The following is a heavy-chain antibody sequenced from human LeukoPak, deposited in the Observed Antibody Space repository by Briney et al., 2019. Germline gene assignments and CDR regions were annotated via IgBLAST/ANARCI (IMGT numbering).Heavy chain of an antibody. J-gene: IGHJ5*02. CDR3: AKGGKMITFGGVIVIPVHNWFDP. V-gene: IGHV3-23*01. CDR2: ISGSGGST. CDR1: GFTFSSYA. Sequence: GGSLRLSCAASGFTFSSYAMSWVRQAPGKGLEWVSAISGSGGSTYYADSVKGRFTISRDNSKNTLYLQMNSLRAEDTAVYYCAKGGKMITFGGVIVIPVHNWFDPWGQGTLVTVSS. D-gene: IGHD3-16*02.